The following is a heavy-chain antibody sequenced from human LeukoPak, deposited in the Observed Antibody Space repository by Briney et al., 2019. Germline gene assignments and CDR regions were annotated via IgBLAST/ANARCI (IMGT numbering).Heavy chain of an antibody. D-gene: IGHD3-3*01. CDR3: ATHTISGVVTYAFHM. Sequence: ASVKVSCKVSGYSGIELDMHWVRQAPGKGLEWMGGFDREDGGTIYARKFQGRVTMTEDTSTDTAYMELSSLTSEDTAVYFCATHTISGVVTYAFHMWGRGTLVTVSS. CDR2: FDREDGGT. CDR1: GYSGIELD. V-gene: IGHV1-24*01. J-gene: IGHJ3*02.